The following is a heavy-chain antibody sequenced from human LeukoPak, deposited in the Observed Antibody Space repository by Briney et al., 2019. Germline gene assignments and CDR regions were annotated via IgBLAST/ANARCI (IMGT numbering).Heavy chain of an antibody. V-gene: IGHV4-30-2*01. CDR1: GGSISSGGYS. D-gene: IGHD4-17*01. Sequence: SQTLSLTCAVSGGSISSGGYSWSWVRQPPGRGLEWIGYIYHSGSTYYNPSLKSRVTISVDRSKTQFSLKLSSVTAADTAVYYCARVGGDYVLLDYWGQGTLVTVSS. J-gene: IGHJ4*02. CDR2: IYHSGST. CDR3: ARVGGDYVLLDY.